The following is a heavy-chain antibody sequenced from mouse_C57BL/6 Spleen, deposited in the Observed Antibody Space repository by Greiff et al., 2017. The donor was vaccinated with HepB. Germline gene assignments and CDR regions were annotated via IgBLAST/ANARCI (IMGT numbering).Heavy chain of an antibody. V-gene: IGHV1-81*01. CDR3: ARYDDDDVSAVEY. J-gene: IGHJ4*01. Sequence: QVQLQQSGAELARPGASVKLSCKASGYTFTSYGISWVKQRTGQGLEWIGEIYPRSGNTYYNEKFKGKATLTADKSSSTAYMELRSLTSEDSAVYFCARYDDDDVSAVEYWGQGTSVTVSS. CDR1: GYTFTSYG. CDR2: IYPRSGNT. D-gene: IGHD2-4*01.